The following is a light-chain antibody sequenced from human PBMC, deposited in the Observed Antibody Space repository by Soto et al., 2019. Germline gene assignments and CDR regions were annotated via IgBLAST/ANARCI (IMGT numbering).Light chain of an antibody. J-gene: IGLJ1*01. V-gene: IGLV2-14*01. CDR2: DVS. Sequence: QSALTQPASVSGSPGQSITISCTGTSSDVGGYNYVSWYQQHPGKAPKLMIYDVSNRPSGVSNRFSGSKSGNTASLTISGLQAEDEADYYCSSYTSSSFLPFGTGTKATVL. CDR3: SSYTSSSFLP. CDR1: SSDVGGYNY.